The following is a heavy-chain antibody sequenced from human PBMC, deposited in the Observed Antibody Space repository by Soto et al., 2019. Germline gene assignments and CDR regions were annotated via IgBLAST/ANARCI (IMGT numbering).Heavy chain of an antibody. J-gene: IGHJ4*02. CDR3: ARDRGSYALDY. CDR2: ISAYNGNT. Sequence: QVQLVQSGAEVKKPGASVKVSCKASGYTFTSYGISWVRQAPGQGREWMGLISAYNGNTNYAQKLQGRVTMTTDTSKSTASMELRSLRSDDTAVYYCARDRGSYALDYWGQGTLVTVSS. D-gene: IGHD1-26*01. V-gene: IGHV1-18*01. CDR1: GYTFTSYG.